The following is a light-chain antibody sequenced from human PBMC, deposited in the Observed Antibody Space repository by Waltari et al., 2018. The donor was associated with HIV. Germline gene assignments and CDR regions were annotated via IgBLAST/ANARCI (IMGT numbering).Light chain of an antibody. CDR2: DNS. CDR1: SSNIGNNL. V-gene: IGLV1-51*01. J-gene: IGLJ3*02. CDR3: GTWDSNLRNWV. Sequence: QSILAQPPSVSATPGQRVTISCSGGSSNIGNNLLSSYQQVPGAAPKLLIFDNSKRPAEIPDRFSASKSDTSGTLDIAGLQTGDEGDYYCGTWDSNLRNWVFGGGTKLTVL.